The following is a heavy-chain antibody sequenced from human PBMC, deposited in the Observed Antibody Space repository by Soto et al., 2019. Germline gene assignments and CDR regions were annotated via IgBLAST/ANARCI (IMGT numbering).Heavy chain of an antibody. Sequence: QVQLVQSGAEEKKPGASVKVSCKASGYTFTSYAMHWVRQAPGQRLEWMGWINAGNGNTTYSQKFQGRVTITRDTSASTAYMELSSLRSEDTAVYSCARSIVVVTALDYWGQGTLVTVSS. CDR3: ARSIVVVTALDY. J-gene: IGHJ4*02. D-gene: IGHD2-21*02. CDR2: INAGNGNT. CDR1: GYTFTSYA. V-gene: IGHV1-3*05.